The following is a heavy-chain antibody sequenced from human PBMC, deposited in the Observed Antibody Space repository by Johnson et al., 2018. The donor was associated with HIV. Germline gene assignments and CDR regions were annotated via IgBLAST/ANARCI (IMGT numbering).Heavy chain of an antibody. CDR2: IRWNSGSI. J-gene: IGHJ3*02. V-gene: IGHV3-9*01. CDR1: GFTFDDYA. CDR3: AKVPWGYSGYDTAFDI. D-gene: IGHD5-12*01. Sequence: EVQLVESGGGLVQPGRSLRLSCAASGFTFDDYAMHWVRQAPGKGLEWVSGIRWNSGSIGYADSVQGRFTISRDNAKNSLYLQMNSLRAEDTALYYCAKVPWGYSGYDTAFDIWGQGTMVTVSS.